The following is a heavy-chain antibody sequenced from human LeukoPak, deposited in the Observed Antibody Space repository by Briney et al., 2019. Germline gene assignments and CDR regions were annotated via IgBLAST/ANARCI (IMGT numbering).Heavy chain of an antibody. D-gene: IGHD3-10*01. Sequence: GGSLTLSCAASGCTFSSNWMHWVRQAPGKGLVWVSRRDGDGSSTTYADSVKGRFTISRDNAKNTLYLQMHSLRADDTAVYYCARGGRFGVLYYCGGGTLVTVCS. CDR2: RDGDGSST. J-gene: IGHJ4*02. V-gene: IGHV3-74*03. CDR3: ARGGRFGVLYY. CDR1: GCTFSSNW.